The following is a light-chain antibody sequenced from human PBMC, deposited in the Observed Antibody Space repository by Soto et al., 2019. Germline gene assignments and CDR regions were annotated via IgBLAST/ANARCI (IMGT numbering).Light chain of an antibody. CDR1: QSVSSN. CDR3: QQNKDWPGT. CDR2: DAS. Sequence: EIVLTQSPATLSLSPGERATLSCRASQSVSSNLAWYQQKPGQAPRLLIYDASTRATGIPVRFSGSGSGTEFTLTISSLQSEDFGVYYCQQNKDWPGTFGQGTKVDI. J-gene: IGKJ1*01. V-gene: IGKV3-15*01.